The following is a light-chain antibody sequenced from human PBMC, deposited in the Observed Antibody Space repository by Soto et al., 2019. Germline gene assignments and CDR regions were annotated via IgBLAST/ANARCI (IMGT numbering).Light chain of an antibody. CDR3: QQYMSFAIT. Sequence: DIQMTQSPSTLSSSVGDRVTITCRASQSISSWLAWYQQKPGKAPKLLIYKTSNLESGVPSRFSGSGSGTEFSLTISNLQPYDFETYFCQQYMSFAITFGGGTRVEIK. V-gene: IGKV1-5*03. CDR2: KTS. J-gene: IGKJ4*01. CDR1: QSISSW.